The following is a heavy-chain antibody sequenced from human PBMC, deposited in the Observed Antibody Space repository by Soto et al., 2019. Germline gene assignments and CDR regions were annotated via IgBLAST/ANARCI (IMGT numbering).Heavy chain of an antibody. V-gene: IGHV4-4*07. Sequence: QVQLQESGPGLVRPSETLSLTCTVSGGSISSYRWSWIRQPAGKGLEWIGGLNTYGNTHYNPSLKSRVTVSVDTSRNQFFLTLRSVTAADSAVYHCGRESGETWDYEASWGQGTPVTVSS. D-gene: IGHD1-7*01. CDR3: GRESGETWDYEAS. CDR2: LNTYGNT. J-gene: IGHJ5*02. CDR1: GGSISSYR.